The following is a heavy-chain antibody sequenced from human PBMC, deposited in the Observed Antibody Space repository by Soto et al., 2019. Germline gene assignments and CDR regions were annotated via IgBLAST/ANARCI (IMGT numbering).Heavy chain of an antibody. D-gene: IGHD1-26*01. J-gene: IGHJ6*02. CDR1: GFTFSNAW. CDR3: TTPWAEWDGENYYYYGMDV. Sequence: PGGSLRLSCAASGFTFSNAWMNWVRQAPGKGLEWVGRIKSKTDGGTTDYAAPVKGRFTISRDDSKNTLYLQMNSLKTEDTAVYYCTTPWAEWDGENYYYYGMDVWGQGTTVTVSS. CDR2: IKSKTDGGTT. V-gene: IGHV3-15*07.